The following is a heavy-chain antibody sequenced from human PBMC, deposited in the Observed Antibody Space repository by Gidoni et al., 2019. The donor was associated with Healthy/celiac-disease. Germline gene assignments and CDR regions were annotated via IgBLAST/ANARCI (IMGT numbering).Heavy chain of an antibody. D-gene: IGHD4-17*01. CDR1: GFTFSSYA. CDR3: AKSLYGGNCFDP. V-gene: IGHV3-23*01. CDR2: ISGSGGST. Sequence: EVQLLESGGGLVQTGGSLRLPCAASGFTFSSYAMSWVPQAPGKGMEWVSAISGSGGSTYYAGSVKRRFTISRDKSKNTLYLQMNSLMAEDTAVSYCAKSLYGGNCFDPWGQGTLVTVSS. J-gene: IGHJ5*02.